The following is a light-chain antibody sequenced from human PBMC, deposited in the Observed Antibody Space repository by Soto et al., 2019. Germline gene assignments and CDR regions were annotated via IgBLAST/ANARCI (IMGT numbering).Light chain of an antibody. J-gene: IGKJ1*01. CDR1: QSISTW. CDR3: QQYNSYST. V-gene: IGKV1-5*01. CDR2: DAS. Sequence: DIQMTQSPSTLSASVGDRFTMTCRASQSISTWLAWYQQKPGKAPKLLIYDASSLESGVPSRFSGSGSGTEFTLTISSLQPEDFASYYCQQYNSYSTFGQGTKVDIK.